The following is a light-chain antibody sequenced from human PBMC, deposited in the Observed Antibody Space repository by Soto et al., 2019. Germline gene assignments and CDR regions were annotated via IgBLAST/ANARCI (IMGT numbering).Light chain of an antibody. CDR2: AAS. Sequence: DLQMTQSPSSVSASVGDRVFITCRASQDISSWIAWYQQKPGQAPKLLIYAASRLQRGVPSRFSGSQSGTDFTLTITSLQPEDFATYYCQQADSFPLTFGGGTKVEIK. V-gene: IGKV1-12*01. CDR1: QDISSW. J-gene: IGKJ4*01. CDR3: QQADSFPLT.